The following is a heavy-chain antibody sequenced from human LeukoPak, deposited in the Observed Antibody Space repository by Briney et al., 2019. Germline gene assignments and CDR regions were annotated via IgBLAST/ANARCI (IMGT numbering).Heavy chain of an antibody. CDR2: INHDWSST. CDR1: GGTFTTCW. Sequence: GGSLRLSCATSGGTFTTCWMHWVRQAPGKGLVWVSRINHDWSSTNYADSVKSRVTISTDNSKNPLYLQMTSLRAEDTAVYYCAKIPQVATYTVPNFDFWGQGTLVTVSS. J-gene: IGHJ4*02. V-gene: IGHV3-74*01. CDR3: AKIPQVATYTVPNFDF. D-gene: IGHD3-16*01.